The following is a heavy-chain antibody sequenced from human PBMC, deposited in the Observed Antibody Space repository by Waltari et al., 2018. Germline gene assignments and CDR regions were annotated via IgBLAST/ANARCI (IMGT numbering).Heavy chain of an antibody. V-gene: IGHV3-7*01. CDR2: IKQDGSEK. J-gene: IGHJ4*02. D-gene: IGHD5-18*01. CDR1: GFTFSSYW. CDR3: ARDASRITAMALYYFDY. Sequence: EVQLVESGGGLVQPGGSLRLSCAASGFTFSSYWMSWVRQAPGQGLEWVANIKQDGSEKYYVDSVKGRFTISRDNAKNSLYLQMNSLRAEDTAVYYCARDASRITAMALYYFDYWGQGTLVTVSS.